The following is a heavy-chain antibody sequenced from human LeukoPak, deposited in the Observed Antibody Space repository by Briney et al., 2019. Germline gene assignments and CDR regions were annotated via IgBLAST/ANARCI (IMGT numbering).Heavy chain of an antibody. D-gene: IGHD6-19*01. CDR2: IYISGST. CDR1: GDSMNTYY. J-gene: IGHJ4*02. Sequence: PSETLSLPCCVSGDSMNTYYWRWLRQPAGKGLEWIGRIYISGSTNCNPSLKSRVTMSIDTSQNQRSLKLSTVTAADTAVYYCARVRLGSGWYNYFDYWGQGTLVSVSS. CDR3: ARVRLGSGWYNYFDY. V-gene: IGHV4-4*07.